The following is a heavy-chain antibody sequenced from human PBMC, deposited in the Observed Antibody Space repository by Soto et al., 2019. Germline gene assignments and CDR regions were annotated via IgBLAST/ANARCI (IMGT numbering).Heavy chain of an antibody. V-gene: IGHV1-18*01. Sequence: QVHLVQSGAEVKKPGASVKVSCKGSGYAFTTYGITWVRQAPGQGLEWMGWISAHNGNTNYAQKPQGRVTVTRDTSTSSVYMELRSVRADDTAVYYWARGRDGDYWGQRALVTVSS. D-gene: IGHD6-6*01. CDR3: ARGRDGDY. CDR1: GYAFTTYG. J-gene: IGHJ4*02. CDR2: ISAHNGNT.